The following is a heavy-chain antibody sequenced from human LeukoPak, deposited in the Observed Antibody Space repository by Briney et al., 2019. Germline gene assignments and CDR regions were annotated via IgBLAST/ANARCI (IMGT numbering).Heavy chain of an antibody. V-gene: IGHV1-8*02. CDR3: ARDPEDRYDFWSGYYSTYYYYGMDV. CDR1: GGTFSSYA. Sequence: ASVKVSCKASGGTFSSYAINWVRQATGQGLEWMGWMNPNSGNTGYAQKFQGRVTMTRDTSISTAYMELSSLRSEDTAVYYCARDPEDRYDFWSGYYSTYYYYGMDVWGQGTTVTVSS. D-gene: IGHD3-3*01. J-gene: IGHJ6*02. CDR2: MNPNSGNT.